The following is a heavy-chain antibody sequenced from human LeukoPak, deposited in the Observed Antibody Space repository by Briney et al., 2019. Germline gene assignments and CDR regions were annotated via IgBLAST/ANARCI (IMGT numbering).Heavy chain of an antibody. Sequence: PGGSLRLSCAASGFTFSSYWMSWVRQAPGKGLEWVAVISYDGSNKYYADSVKGRFTISRDNSKNTLYLQMNSLRAEDTAVYYCARGRMWGSGSYLYYFDYWGQGTLVTVSS. CDR3: ARGRMWGSGSYLYYFDY. V-gene: IGHV3-30-3*01. CDR1: GFTFSSYW. CDR2: ISYDGSNK. J-gene: IGHJ4*02. D-gene: IGHD3-10*01.